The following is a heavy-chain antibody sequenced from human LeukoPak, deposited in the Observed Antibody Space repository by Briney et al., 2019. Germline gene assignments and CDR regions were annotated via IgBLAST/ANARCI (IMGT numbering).Heavy chain of an antibody. V-gene: IGHV5-51*01. CDR3: ARHQKDFVLEC. CDR1: GNRSTTSW. D-gene: IGHD2-15*01. J-gene: IGHJ4*02. CDR2: IYPDDSDT. Sequence: GESLKISSKGFGNRSTTSWISCGAEMPGKGLEWMGIIYPDDSDTRYSPSFQGQVTISADKSVSTAYLQWSSLKASDTAMYYCARHQKDFVLECGGQGTLVTVSS.